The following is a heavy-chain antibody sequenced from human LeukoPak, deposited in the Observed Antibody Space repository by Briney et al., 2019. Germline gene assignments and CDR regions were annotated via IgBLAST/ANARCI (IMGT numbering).Heavy chain of an antibody. CDR2: ISSSGSTI. CDR3: ARVGLDRRGYSGYEAFDY. V-gene: IGHV3-48*03. CDR1: GFTFSSYE. Sequence: GGSLRLSCAASGFTFSSYEMNWVRQAPGKGLEWVSYISSSGSTIYYADSVKGRFTISRDNAKNSLYLQINSLRAEDTAVYYCARVGLDRRGYSGYEAFDYWGQGTLVTVSS. J-gene: IGHJ4*02. D-gene: IGHD5-12*01.